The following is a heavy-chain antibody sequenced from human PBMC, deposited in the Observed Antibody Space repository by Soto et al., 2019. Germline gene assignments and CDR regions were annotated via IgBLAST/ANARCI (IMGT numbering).Heavy chain of an antibody. V-gene: IGHV1-3*01. Sequence: ASVKVSRQASGYSLTSYGISRVRQAPGQGLEWMGWINAGNGNTKYSQKFQGRVTITRDTSASTAYMELSSLRSEDTAVYYCARDPGYSYGYNWGQGTLVTVSS. D-gene: IGHD5-18*01. J-gene: IGHJ4*02. CDR2: INAGNGNT. CDR3: ARDPGYSYGYN. CDR1: GYSLTSYG.